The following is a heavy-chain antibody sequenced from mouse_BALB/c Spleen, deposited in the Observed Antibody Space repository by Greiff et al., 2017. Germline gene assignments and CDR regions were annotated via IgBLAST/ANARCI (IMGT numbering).Heavy chain of an antibody. CDR2: ISDGGSYT. V-gene: IGHV5-4*02. CDR3: ARGTVVAGFAY. Sequence: EVQLVESGGGLVKPGGSLKLSCAASGFTFSDYYMYWVRQTPEKRLEWVATISDGGSYTYYPDSVKGRFTISRDNAKNNLYLQMSSLKSEDTAMYYCARGTVVAGFAYWGQGTLVTVSA. CDR1: GFTFSDYY. J-gene: IGHJ3*01. D-gene: IGHD1-1*01.